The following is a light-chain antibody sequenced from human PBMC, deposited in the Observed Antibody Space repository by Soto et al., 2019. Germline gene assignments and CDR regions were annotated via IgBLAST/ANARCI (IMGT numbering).Light chain of an antibody. Sequence: DIVMTQSPDSLAVSLGERATINCKSSQRVLYSSNNKNYLAWYQQKPGQPPKLLIYWASTRESGVPDRFSGSGCGTDFALSISSLQAEDVAVYYCQQYYSTPQTFGQGTKVEIK. CDR2: WAS. CDR3: QQYYSTPQT. CDR1: QRVLYSSNNKNY. J-gene: IGKJ1*01. V-gene: IGKV4-1*01.